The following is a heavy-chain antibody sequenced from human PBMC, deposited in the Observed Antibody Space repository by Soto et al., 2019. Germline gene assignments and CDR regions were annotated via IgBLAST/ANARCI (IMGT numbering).Heavy chain of an antibody. CDR2: INHSGST. CDR3: ARGPVAINFIYYNGMDV. Sequence: QVQLQQWGAGLLRASETLSLTCAVSGGSFSGYYWSWIRQPPGKGLEWIGKINHSGSTKYNSSLKSRVTISVDTSKNQFSLKLSSVTAADTAVYYCARGPVAINFIYYNGMDVWGQGTTVTVSS. J-gene: IGHJ6*02. V-gene: IGHV4-34*01. CDR1: GGSFSGYY. D-gene: IGHD2-15*01.